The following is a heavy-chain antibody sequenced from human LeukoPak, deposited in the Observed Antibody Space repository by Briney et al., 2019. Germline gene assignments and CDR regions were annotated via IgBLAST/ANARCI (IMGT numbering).Heavy chain of an antibody. Sequence: SVKVSCKASGGTFSSYAISWVRQAPGQGLEWMGGFVPIFGTANYAQKFQGRVTITADESTSTAYMELSSLRSEDTAVYYCARAKGPYYYGSGPYYFDYCGQGTLVTVSS. CDR2: FVPIFGTA. D-gene: IGHD3-10*01. J-gene: IGHJ4*02. CDR1: GGTFSSYA. CDR3: ARAKGPYYYGSGPYYFDY. V-gene: IGHV1-69*13.